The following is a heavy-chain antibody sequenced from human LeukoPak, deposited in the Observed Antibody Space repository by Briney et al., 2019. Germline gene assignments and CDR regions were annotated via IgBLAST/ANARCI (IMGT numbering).Heavy chain of an antibody. CDR2: IESTGRL. CDR3: ARQSVGSWYGMDV. Sequence: SETLSLTCTVSGGSISGHWWSWIRRPPGKGLEWLGDIESTGRLNDNPSLKSRVTISVDTSKNQFSLKLSSVTAADTAVYYCARQSVGSWYGMDVWGQGTTVTVSS. J-gene: IGHJ6*02. D-gene: IGHD6-13*01. CDR1: GGSISGHW. V-gene: IGHV4-4*09.